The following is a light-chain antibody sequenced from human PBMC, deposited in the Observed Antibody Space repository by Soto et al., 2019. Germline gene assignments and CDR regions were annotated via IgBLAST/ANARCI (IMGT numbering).Light chain of an antibody. CDR1: SSDVGSYNL. Sequence: QYALTQPASVSGSPGQSITISCTGTSSDVGSYNLVSWYHQHPGKAPKLMIYEGSKRPSGVSNRFSGSKSGNTASLTISGLQAEDEADYYCCSYAGSSTYVVFGGGTKLTVL. V-gene: IGLV2-23*01. J-gene: IGLJ2*01. CDR2: EGS. CDR3: CSYAGSSTYVV.